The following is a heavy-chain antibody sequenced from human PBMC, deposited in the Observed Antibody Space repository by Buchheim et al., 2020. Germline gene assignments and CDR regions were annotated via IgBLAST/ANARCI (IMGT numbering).Heavy chain of an antibody. CDR2: IYYSGAT. V-gene: IGHV4-59*08. J-gene: IGHJ4*02. CDR3: ARHKMTAIPGIFDY. Sequence: QVHLQESGPGLVKPSETLSLSCSVSGDSMNLYYWSWIRQTPGKGLEWIGYIYYSGATFYSPSLKSRATISLDTSKTQFSLKLSSVTAADTAVYYCARHKMTAIPGIFDYWGQGTL. D-gene: IGHD2-21*02. CDR1: GDSMNLYY.